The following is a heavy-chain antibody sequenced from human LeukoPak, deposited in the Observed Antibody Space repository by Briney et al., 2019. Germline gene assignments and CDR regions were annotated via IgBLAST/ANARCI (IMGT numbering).Heavy chain of an antibody. CDR2: IKTDGSFT. V-gene: IGHV3-74*01. J-gene: IGHJ1*01. CDR1: GITLSNYW. CDR3: ARGVYYYDSSGYYYAEYFQH. D-gene: IGHD3-22*01. Sequence: PGGSLRLSCTASGITLSNYWMHWVRQAPGKGPVWVSGIKTDGSFTTYADSVRGRFTISRDNAKNTVSLQMNSLRVEDTAMYYCARGVYYYDSSGYYYAEYFQHWGQGTLVTVSS.